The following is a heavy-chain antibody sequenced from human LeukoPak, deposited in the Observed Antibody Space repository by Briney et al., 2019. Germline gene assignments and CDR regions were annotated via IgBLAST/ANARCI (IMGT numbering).Heavy chain of an antibody. CDR3: ARTVSSSWGFFDS. J-gene: IGHJ4*02. V-gene: IGHV3-30*02. CDR1: GVTFSTYG. Sequence: GGSLRLSCAASGVTFSTYGMHWVRPAPGKGLEWMSFVRDDGSTKYYADPVKGRFTISRDNSKSTLYLQINSLRAQDTAVYFCARTVSSSWGFFDSWGQGTLVTV. D-gene: IGHD6-6*01. CDR2: VRDDGSTK.